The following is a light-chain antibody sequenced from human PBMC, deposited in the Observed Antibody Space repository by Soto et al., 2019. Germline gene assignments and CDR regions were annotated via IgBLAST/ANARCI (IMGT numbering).Light chain of an antibody. CDR2: VAS. Sequence: IPLTQPPSSLSASVGDRVTVTCRASQGINNYLAWYQQIPGKAPQLLISVASTLQSGVPSRFSGGGSGTEFPLTSSGLQPEDLVTYYCQHLNGYPLTFGGGTKV. V-gene: IGKV1-9*01. CDR1: QGINNY. CDR3: QHLNGYPLT. J-gene: IGKJ4*01.